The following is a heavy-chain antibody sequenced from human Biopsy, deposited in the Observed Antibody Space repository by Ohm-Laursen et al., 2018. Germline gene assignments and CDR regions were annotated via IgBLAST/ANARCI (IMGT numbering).Heavy chain of an antibody. V-gene: IGHV3-9*01. CDR3: AKARVAIRYFDI. CDR1: GFTFSNYG. Sequence: SLRLSCAASGFTFSNYGIHWVRQAPGKGLEWVPSITWNSGTIDYADSVKGRFTISRDNAKNSLYLQMNSLRAGDTALYYCAKARVAIRYFDIWGRGTLVTVSS. CDR2: ITWNSGTI. J-gene: IGHJ2*01. D-gene: IGHD2-15*01.